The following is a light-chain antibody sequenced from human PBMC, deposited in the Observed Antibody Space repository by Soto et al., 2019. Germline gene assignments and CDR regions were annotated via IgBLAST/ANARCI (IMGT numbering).Light chain of an antibody. V-gene: IGKV3-11*01. CDR2: DTS. CDR1: QSVSNY. CDR3: QQRSNWPPWT. J-gene: IGKJ1*01. Sequence: EIVLTQSPATLSLSPGERATLSCRASQSVSNYLAWYQQKPGQAPRLLIYDTSNRATGIPARFSGSGSETDVTITISSLEPEDSAVYYCQQRSNWPPWTFGQGTKVEIK.